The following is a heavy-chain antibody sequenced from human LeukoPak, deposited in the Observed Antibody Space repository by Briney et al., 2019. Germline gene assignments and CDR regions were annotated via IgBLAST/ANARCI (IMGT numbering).Heavy chain of an antibody. V-gene: IGHV4-39*07. Sequence: SETLSLTCTVSGGSISTSSYYWGWIRQPPGKGLEWIGSIYYSGSSYYKPFLKSRVTMSIDTSKNQFSLKLSSVTAADTAVYYCAREKVDTVMVWLAGYFDYWGQGTLVTVSS. CDR3: AREKVDTVMVWLAGYFDY. CDR2: IYYSGSS. CDR1: GGSISTSSYY. J-gene: IGHJ4*02. D-gene: IGHD5-18*01.